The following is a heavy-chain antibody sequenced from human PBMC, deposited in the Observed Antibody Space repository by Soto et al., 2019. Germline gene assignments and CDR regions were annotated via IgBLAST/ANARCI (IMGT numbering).Heavy chain of an antibody. D-gene: IGHD3-22*01. J-gene: IGHJ4*02. CDR2: IYHSGTT. V-gene: IGHV4-4*02. Sequence: SETLSLTCTVSGASITGSDWWSWARQTPEKGLEWIGEIYHSGTTNYHPSLKSRVTISQDKSKNQFSLNLTSVTAADTAVYSCVRMSVVGYFDYWGRG. CDR1: GASITGSDW. CDR3: VRMSVVGYFDY.